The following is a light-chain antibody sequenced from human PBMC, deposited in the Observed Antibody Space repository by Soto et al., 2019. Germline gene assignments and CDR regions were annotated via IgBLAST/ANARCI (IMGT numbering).Light chain of an antibody. CDR3: QHYSTWLWT. CDR1: QSVDSK. J-gene: IGKJ1*01. V-gene: IGKV3-15*01. Sequence: EIVMTQSPPTLSVSPGERATLSCRASQSVDSKLAWYQQKPGQGPRLLIYGASSRATGIPARFSGSGSGTEFTLTSSSLQSEDFAVYYCQHYSTWLWTFGQGTKVEIK. CDR2: GAS.